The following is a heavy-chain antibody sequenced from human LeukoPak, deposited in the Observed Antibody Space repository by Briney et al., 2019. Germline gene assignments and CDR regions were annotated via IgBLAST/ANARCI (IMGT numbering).Heavy chain of an antibody. D-gene: IGHD2-8*02. CDR2: IGRSGSYI. J-gene: IGHJ5*02. CDR3: ARDLFSTGNWFDP. Sequence: PGGSLRLSCAASGFTFSSYEMNWVRQAPGKGLEWVSYIGRSGSYIYYADSVKGRFTISRDNAKNSVYLQMNSLRAEDTGVYYCARDLFSTGNWFDPWGQGTLVTVSS. V-gene: IGHV3-48*03. CDR1: GFTFSSYE.